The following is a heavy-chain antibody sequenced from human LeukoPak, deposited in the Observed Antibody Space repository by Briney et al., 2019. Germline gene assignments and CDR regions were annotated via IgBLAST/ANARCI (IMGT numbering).Heavy chain of an antibody. CDR3: AKEGAYNILTGYDY. D-gene: IGHD3-9*01. Sequence: GRSLRLSCAASGFTFSSYGIHWVRQAPGKGLEWVAVISYDGSNKYYADSVKGRFTISRDNSKNTLYLQMNSLRAEDTAVYYCAKEGAYNILTGYDYWGQGTLVTVSS. CDR2: ISYDGSNK. CDR1: GFTFSSYG. V-gene: IGHV3-30*18. J-gene: IGHJ4*02.